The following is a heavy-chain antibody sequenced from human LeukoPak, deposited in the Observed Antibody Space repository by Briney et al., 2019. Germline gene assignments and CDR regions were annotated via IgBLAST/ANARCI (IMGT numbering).Heavy chain of an antibody. D-gene: IGHD3-3*01. CDR1: GFTFSSYA. CDR2: ISGSGGST. CDR3: AKSEDFWSGYYISVNFDY. J-gene: IGHJ4*02. Sequence: GGSLRLSCAASGFTFSSYAMSWVRQAPGKGLEWVSAISGSGGSTYYADSVKGRFTISRDNSKNTLYLQMNSLRAEDTAVYYCAKSEDFWSGYYISVNFDYWGQGTLVTVSS. V-gene: IGHV3-23*01.